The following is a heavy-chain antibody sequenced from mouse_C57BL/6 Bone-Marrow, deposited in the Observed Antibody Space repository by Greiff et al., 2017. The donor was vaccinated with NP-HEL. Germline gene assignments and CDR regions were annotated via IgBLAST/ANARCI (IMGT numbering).Heavy chain of an antibody. V-gene: IGHV1-82*01. D-gene: IGHD1-1*01. CDR2: IYPGDGDT. Sequence: QVQLQQSGPELVKPGASVKISCKASGYAFSSSWMNWVKQRPGKGLEWIGRIYPGDGDTNYNGKFKGKATLTADTSSSTASMQLSSLTSEDSSVYFCAREGITTVPYAMCYWGQGASVTVSS. CDR3: AREGITTVPYAMCY. CDR1: GYAFSSSW. J-gene: IGHJ4*01.